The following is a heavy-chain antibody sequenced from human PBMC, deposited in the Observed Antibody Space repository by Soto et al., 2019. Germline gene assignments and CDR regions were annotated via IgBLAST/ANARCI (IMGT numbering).Heavy chain of an antibody. CDR2: INTGKGNT. CDR3: ARDPWGGAVDAFDI. CDR1: GYNFTTYA. D-gene: IGHD3-10*01. Sequence: QVQFVQSGAEVKKPGASVKDSCKASGYNFTTYAIHCVRQAPGQRLERMGWINTGKGNTKYSQKFQGRITITRDTSASTAYMDLSSLRSGDTAVYYCARDPWGGAVDAFDIWGQGTMVTVSS. J-gene: IGHJ3*02. V-gene: IGHV1-3*04.